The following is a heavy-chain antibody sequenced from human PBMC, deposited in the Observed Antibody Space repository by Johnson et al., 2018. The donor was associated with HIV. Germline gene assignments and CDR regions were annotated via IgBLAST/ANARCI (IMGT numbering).Heavy chain of an antibody. D-gene: IGHD3-3*01. Sequence: VQLVESGGGLVQPGRSLRLSCAASGFTFDDYAMHWVRQAPGKGLEWVSGISWNSGSIGYADSVKGRFTISRDNAKNTLYLQMNSLRAEDTAVYYCARLVTIFVVVKGAFDIWGQGTMVTVSS. CDR3: ARLVTIFVVVKGAFDI. V-gene: IGHV3-9*01. CDR1: GFTFDDYA. CDR2: ISWNSGSI. J-gene: IGHJ3*02.